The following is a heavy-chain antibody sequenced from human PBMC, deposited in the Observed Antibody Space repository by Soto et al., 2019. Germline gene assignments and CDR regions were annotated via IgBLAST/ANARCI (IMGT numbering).Heavy chain of an antibody. CDR1: GVTFSSYG. CDR3: AKDRKNLGYCSSTSCYLYYYYYMDV. CDR2: ISYDGSNK. Sequence: GGSLILSCAASGVTFSSYGMHWVRQAPGKGLEWVAVISYDGSNKYYADSVKGRFTISRDNSKNTLYLQMNSLRAEDTAVYYCAKDRKNLGYCSSTSCYLYYYYYMDVWGKGTTVTVSS. J-gene: IGHJ6*03. D-gene: IGHD2-2*01. V-gene: IGHV3-30*18.